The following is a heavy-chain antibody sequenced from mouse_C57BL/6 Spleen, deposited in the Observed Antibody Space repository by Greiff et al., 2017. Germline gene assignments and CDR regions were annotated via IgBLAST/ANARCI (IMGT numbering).Heavy chain of an antibody. Sequence: VQLVESGAELVKPGASVKLSCKASGYTFTSYWMHWVKQRPGQGLEWIGMIHPNSGSTNYNEKFKSKATLTVDKSSSTAYMQLSSLTSEDSAVYYCAREFTTVVGWYFDVWGTGTTVTVSS. V-gene: IGHV1-64*01. D-gene: IGHD1-1*01. CDR2: IHPNSGST. CDR1: GYTFTSYW. J-gene: IGHJ1*03. CDR3: AREFTTVVGWYFDV.